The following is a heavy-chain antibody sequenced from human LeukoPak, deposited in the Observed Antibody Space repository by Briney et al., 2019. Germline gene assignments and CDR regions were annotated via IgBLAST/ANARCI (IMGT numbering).Heavy chain of an antibody. V-gene: IGHV3-30*02. D-gene: IGHD3-3*01. J-gene: IGHJ4*02. Sequence: GSLRLSCAASGFTFSSYGMHWVRQAPGKGLEWVAFIRYDGSNKYYADSVKGRFTISRDNSKNTLYLQMNSLRAEDTAVYYCAKDGRYYDFWSGYYTVYYFDYWGQGTLVTVSS. CDR1: GFTFSSYG. CDR3: AKDGRYYDFWSGYYTVYYFDY. CDR2: IRYDGSNK.